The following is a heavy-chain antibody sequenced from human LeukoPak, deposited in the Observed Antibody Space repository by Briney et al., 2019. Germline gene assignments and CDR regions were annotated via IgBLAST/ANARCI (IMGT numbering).Heavy chain of an antibody. V-gene: IGHV1-24*01. J-gene: IGHJ4*02. CDR2: FDPEDGET. D-gene: IGHD4-17*01. Sequence: GASVKVSCKVSGYTLTELSMHWVRQAPGKGLEWMGGFDPEDGETIYAQKFQGRVTITADESTSIAYMELSSLRSEDTAVYYCASPYGRWTPPSGLGMVWGQGTLVTVSS. CDR1: GYTLTELS. CDR3: ASPYGRWTPPSGLGMV.